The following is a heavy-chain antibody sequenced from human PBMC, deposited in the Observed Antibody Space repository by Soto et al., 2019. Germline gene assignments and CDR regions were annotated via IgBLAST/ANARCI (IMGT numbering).Heavy chain of an antibody. Sequence: GGSLRLSCAASGFNFANFAMNWVRQAPGQGLEWVSAISGGGSTTYYADSVKGRFTISRDNSKNTVHLQIDSLRAEDTAIYYCANELEIVLRVHAASDSWGQGILVTVSS. CDR3: ANELEIVLRVHAASDS. CDR2: ISGGGSTT. J-gene: IGHJ4*02. V-gene: IGHV3-23*01. CDR1: GFNFANFA. D-gene: IGHD2-8*01.